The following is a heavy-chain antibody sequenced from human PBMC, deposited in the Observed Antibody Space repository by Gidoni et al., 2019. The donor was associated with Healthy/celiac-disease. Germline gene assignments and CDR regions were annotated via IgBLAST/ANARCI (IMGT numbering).Heavy chain of an antibody. D-gene: IGHD6-19*01. CDR2: ISSSGGST. CDR3: AKDQWGHSSGGVDY. V-gene: IGHV3-23*04. J-gene: IGHJ4*02. Sequence: EVQLVESGGGLVQPGGSLRLSCAASGFTFSSYAMSWVRQAPGRGLEWVSAISSSGGSTYYADSVKGRFTISRDNSKNTLYLQMNSLGAEDTAVYYCAKDQWGHSSGGVDYWGQGTLVTVSS. CDR1: GFTFSSYA.